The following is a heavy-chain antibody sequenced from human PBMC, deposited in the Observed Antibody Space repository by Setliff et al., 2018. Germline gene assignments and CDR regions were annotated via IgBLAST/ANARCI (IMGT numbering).Heavy chain of an antibody. D-gene: IGHD2-8*02. Sequence: SLTCTVSGGSLSADYYWSWIRQPAGKGLEWIGHVHPDGSTNYNPSLYSRLIISVDTSKNQFSLKLTSVTAADTAVYYCVRALLWSGEGRFDPWGQGTLVTVSS. CDR3: VRALLWSGEGRFDP. V-gene: IGHV4-61*09. CDR2: VHPDGST. J-gene: IGHJ5*02. CDR1: GGSLSADYY.